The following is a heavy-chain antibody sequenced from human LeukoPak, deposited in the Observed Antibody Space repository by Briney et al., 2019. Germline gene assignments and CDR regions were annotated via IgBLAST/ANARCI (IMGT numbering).Heavy chain of an antibody. CDR1: GFTFSSYS. V-gene: IGHV3-23*01. CDR3: AKDRAAVDPPTMVRGVIILGWFDP. D-gene: IGHD3-10*01. CDR2: ISGSGGST. Sequence: GGSLRLSCAASGFTFSSYSMAWVRQAPGKGLEWVSAISGSGGSTYYADSVKGRFTISRDNSKNTLYLQMNSLRAEDTAVYYCAKDRAAVDPPTMVRGVIILGWFDPWGQGTLVTVSS. J-gene: IGHJ5*02.